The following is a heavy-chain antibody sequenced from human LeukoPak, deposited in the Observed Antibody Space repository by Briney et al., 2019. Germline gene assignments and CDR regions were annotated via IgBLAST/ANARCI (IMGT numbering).Heavy chain of an antibody. CDR2: ISTYNGNT. Sequence: ASVKVSCKASGYTFTSYGIIWVRQAPGQGLEWMGWISTYNGNTNYAQKIQGRVTMTTDTSTSTAYMELRSLRSDDTAVYYCARRDGYNSDFDYWGQGTLVTVSS. J-gene: IGHJ4*02. D-gene: IGHD5-24*01. CDR3: ARRDGYNSDFDY. CDR1: GYTFTSYG. V-gene: IGHV1-18*01.